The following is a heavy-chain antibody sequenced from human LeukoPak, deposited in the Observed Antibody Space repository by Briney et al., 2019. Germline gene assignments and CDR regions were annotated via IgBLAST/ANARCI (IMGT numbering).Heavy chain of an antibody. J-gene: IGHJ5*02. Sequence: EALSLTCTVAGGSPSSSRYYWGWIRQPPGKGLVWIGTYYSIRSPYYNPSLTSRVPKSVDKSKNQFSMKLTYVTAADTAVYYCAPWDTMTLNWFDPWGQGTLVTVSS. CDR3: APWDTMTLNWFDP. CDR1: GGSPSSSRYY. CDR2: YYSIRSP. D-gene: IGHD3-22*01. V-gene: IGHV4-39*07.